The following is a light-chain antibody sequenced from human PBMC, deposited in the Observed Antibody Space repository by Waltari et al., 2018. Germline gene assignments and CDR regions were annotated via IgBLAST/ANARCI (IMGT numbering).Light chain of an antibody. V-gene: IGLV1-44*01. CDR3: AAWDDSLTGYV. Sequence: QSVLTQSPSASGTPGQRFTISCPGSSPNVGSNSVDWYTTLPGTPPKLLIYSNTQRPAGVPDRFSGSKSGTSASLAISGLQSEDEAEYFCAAWDDSLTGYVFGTGTKVTVL. J-gene: IGLJ1*01. CDR1: SPNVGSNS. CDR2: SNT.